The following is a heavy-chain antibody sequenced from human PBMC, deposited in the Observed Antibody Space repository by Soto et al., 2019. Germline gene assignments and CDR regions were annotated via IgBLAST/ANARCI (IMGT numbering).Heavy chain of an antibody. Sequence: SQTLSLTCVISGDSVSSNSAAWNWIRQSPSRGLEWLGRTYYRSKWYNDYAVSVKSRITINPDTSKNQFSLQLNSVTPEDTAVYYCARDPAYDFWSGRYAFDVWGQGTMVTVSS. V-gene: IGHV6-1*01. D-gene: IGHD3-3*01. J-gene: IGHJ3*01. CDR1: GDSVSSNSAA. CDR3: ARDPAYDFWSGRYAFDV. CDR2: TYYRSKWYN.